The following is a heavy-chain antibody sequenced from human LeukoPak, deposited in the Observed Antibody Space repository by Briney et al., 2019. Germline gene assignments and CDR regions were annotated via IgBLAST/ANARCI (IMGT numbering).Heavy chain of an antibody. CDR2: IYSVEPDT. CDR3: ARLKTTLKTTVKTTVTTSGAFDI. V-gene: IGHV5-51*01. J-gene: IGHJ3*02. D-gene: IGHD4-11*01. Sequence: GEALKTYRKGFGYSFTNYWIVLVRHMPGQGLGCMVNIYSVEPDTRYRPSFPGQFTHSTDKSISTAYLQWSSLKASDTAMYYCARLKTTLKTTVKTTVTTSGAFDIWGQGKMVTVSS. CDR1: GYSFTNYW.